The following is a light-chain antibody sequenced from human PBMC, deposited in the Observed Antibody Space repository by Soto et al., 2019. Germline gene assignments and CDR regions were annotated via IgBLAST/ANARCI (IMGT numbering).Light chain of an antibody. CDR1: QGIRND. V-gene: IGKV1-6*01. Sequence: AIQMTQSPSSLSAFVGDSVTITCRASQGIRNDLGWYQQKPGKAPRLLIYIASSLHSGVASRFSGSGSGTDFTLTISSLQPEDSATYYCLQDYDYPRTFGQGTKVEIK. CDR2: IAS. CDR3: LQDYDYPRT. J-gene: IGKJ1*01.